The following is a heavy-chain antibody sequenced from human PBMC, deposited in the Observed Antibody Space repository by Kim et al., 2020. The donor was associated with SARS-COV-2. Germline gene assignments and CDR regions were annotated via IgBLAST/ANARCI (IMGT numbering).Heavy chain of an antibody. CDR3: ARTSYYDFWSGSAGTNWFDP. J-gene: IGHJ5*02. V-gene: IGHV1-3*01. CDR2: INAGNGNT. Sequence: ASVKVSCKASGYTFTSYAMHWVRQAPGQRLEWMGWINAGNGNTKYSQKFQGRVTITRDTSASTAYMELSSLRSEDTAVYYCARTSYYDFWSGSAGTNWFDPWGQGTLVTVSS. D-gene: IGHD3-3*01. CDR1: GYTFTSYA.